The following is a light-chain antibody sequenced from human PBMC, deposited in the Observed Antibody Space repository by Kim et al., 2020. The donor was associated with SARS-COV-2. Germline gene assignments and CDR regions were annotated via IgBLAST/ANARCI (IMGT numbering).Light chain of an antibody. V-gene: IGLV3-25*03. CDR3: QSADSSGTYWV. Sequence: PGQTARITFSGDALPKQYAYWYQQKPGQAPVLVIYKDSERPSGIPERFSGSSSGTTVTLTISGVQAEDEADYYCQSADSSGTYWVLGGGTQLTVL. CDR1: ALPKQY. CDR2: KDS. J-gene: IGLJ3*02.